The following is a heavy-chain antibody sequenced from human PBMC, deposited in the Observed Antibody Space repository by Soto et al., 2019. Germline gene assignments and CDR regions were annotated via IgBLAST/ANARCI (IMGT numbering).Heavy chain of an antibody. J-gene: IGHJ4*02. V-gene: IGHV3-30-3*01. D-gene: IGHD6-13*01. CDR2: ISLDGSKK. CDR1: GFTFSSYS. CDR3: ANSPLPDSSSPPYYFDF. Sequence: SLKISCAASGFTFSSYSMHWVRQAPGRGLEWVAVISLDGSKKYYTDSVKGRFTISRDNSRNTLYVQMNNLRPEDTAVYYCANSPLPDSSSPPYYFDFWGQGTQVTVSS.